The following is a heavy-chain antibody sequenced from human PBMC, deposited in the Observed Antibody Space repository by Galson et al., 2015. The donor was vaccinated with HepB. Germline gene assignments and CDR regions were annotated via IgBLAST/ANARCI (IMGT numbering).Heavy chain of an antibody. CDR2: IYYSGST. J-gene: IGHJ4*02. CDR1: GGSISSSSYY. V-gene: IGHV4-39*01. D-gene: IGHD3-16*01. CDR3: ARHLWEGAYYFDY. Sequence: SLTCTVSGGSISSSSYYWGWIRQPPGKGLEWIGSIYYSGSTYYNPSLKSRVTISVDTSKNQFSLKLSSVTAADTAVYYCARHLWEGAYYFDYWGQGTLVTVSS.